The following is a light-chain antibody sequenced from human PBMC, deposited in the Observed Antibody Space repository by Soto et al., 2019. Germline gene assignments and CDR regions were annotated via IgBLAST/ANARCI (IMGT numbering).Light chain of an antibody. V-gene: IGKV1-39*01. CDR1: QSISSC. CDR2: AAS. Sequence: DIQMTQSPSSLSASVGDRVTITCRASQSISSCLNWYQQKPEKAPKLLIYAASSFQSGVPTRFSGSGSVTDFTLTISSLQPEEFATYYWQQSYSTPITFGQGTRLEI. J-gene: IGKJ5*01. CDR3: QQSYSTPIT.